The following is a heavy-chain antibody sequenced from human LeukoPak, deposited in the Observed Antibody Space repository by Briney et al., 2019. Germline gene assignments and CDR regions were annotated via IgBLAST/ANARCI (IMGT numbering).Heavy chain of an antibody. CDR3: ARDIRYSNYVGYYYYYGMDV. CDR2: INHSGST. J-gene: IGHJ6*02. V-gene: IGHV4-34*01. Sequence: RSSETLSLTCAVYGGSFSGYYWSWIRQPPGKGLEWIGEINHSGSTNYNPSLKSRVTISVDTSKNQFSLKLSSVTAADTAVYYCARDIRYSNYVGYYYYYGMDVWGQGTTVTVSS. D-gene: IGHD4-11*01. CDR1: GGSFSGYY.